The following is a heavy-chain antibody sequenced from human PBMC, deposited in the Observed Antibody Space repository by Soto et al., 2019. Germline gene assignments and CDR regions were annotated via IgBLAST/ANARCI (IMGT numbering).Heavy chain of an antibody. Sequence: SATLSLTCTVSAGSISSYYWSWIRQPPGKGLEWIGYIYYSGSTNYNPSLKSRVTISVDTSKNQFSLKLSSVTAADTAVYYCASLSYDQLWWGQGTLVTVS. CDR2: IYYSGST. CDR3: ASLSYDQLW. CDR1: AGSISSYY. V-gene: IGHV4-59*08. J-gene: IGHJ4*02. D-gene: IGHD3-3*01.